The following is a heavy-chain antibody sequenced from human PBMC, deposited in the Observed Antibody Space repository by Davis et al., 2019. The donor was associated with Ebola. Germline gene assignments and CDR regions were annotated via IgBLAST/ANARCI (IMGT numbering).Heavy chain of an antibody. D-gene: IGHD3-10*01. CDR1: GYSISSGYY. CDR2: IYHSGST. Sequence: MPSETLSLTCTVSGYSISSGYYWGWIRQPPGKGLEWIGSIYHSGSTYYNPSLKSRVTISVDTSKNQFSLKLSSVTAADTAVYYCARAQQGIWFGELLYREAYYFDYWGQGTLVTVSS. J-gene: IGHJ4*02. CDR3: ARAQQGIWFGELLYREAYYFDY. V-gene: IGHV4-38-2*02.